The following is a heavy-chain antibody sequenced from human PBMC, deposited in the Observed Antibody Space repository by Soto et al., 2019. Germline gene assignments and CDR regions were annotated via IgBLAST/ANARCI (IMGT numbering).Heavy chain of an antibody. D-gene: IGHD4-17*01. J-gene: IGHJ6*02. V-gene: IGHV1-3*01. CDR3: ARVTPTTVSPPYYYYGMDV. Sequence: ASVKVSCKASGYTFTSYAMHWMRQAPGQRLEWMGWINAGNGNTKYSQKFQGRVTITRDTSASTAYMELSSLRSEDTAVYYCARVTPTTVSPPYYYYGMDVWGQGTTVTVS. CDR2: INAGNGNT. CDR1: GYTFTSYA.